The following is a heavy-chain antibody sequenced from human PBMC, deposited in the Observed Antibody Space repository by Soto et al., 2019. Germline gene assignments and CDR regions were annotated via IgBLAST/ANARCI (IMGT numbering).Heavy chain of an antibody. CDR2: IYYSGST. D-gene: IGHD2-2*01. Sequence: QVQLQESGPGLVKPSQTLSLTCTVSGGSISSGGYYWSWIRQHPGKGLEWIGYIYYSGSTYYNPSLKSRVTISVDKSKNQFSLKLSSVTAADTAVYYCARSTGYCSSTSCYGGVDYWGQGTLVTVSS. CDR1: GGSISSGGYY. J-gene: IGHJ4*02. V-gene: IGHV4-31*03. CDR3: ARSTGYCSSTSCYGGVDY.